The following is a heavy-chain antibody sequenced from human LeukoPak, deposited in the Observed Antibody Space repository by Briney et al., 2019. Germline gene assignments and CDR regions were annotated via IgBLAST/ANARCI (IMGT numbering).Heavy chain of an antibody. J-gene: IGHJ3*02. Sequence: GGSLSLSCAASGFTFSSYAMHWVRQAPGKGLEWVAVISFDGSNKYYADSVKGRFTISRDKSKNTLHLQMNSLRAEDTAVYYCARDDGGDFNDAFDIWGQGTMVTVSS. CDR1: GFTFSSYA. CDR3: ARDDGGDFNDAFDI. V-gene: IGHV3-30*04. CDR2: ISFDGSNK. D-gene: IGHD2-21*02.